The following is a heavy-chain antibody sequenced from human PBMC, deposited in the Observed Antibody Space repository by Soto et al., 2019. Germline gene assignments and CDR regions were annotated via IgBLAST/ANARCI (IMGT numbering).Heavy chain of an antibody. CDR3: AKRATTVPTPGNYFDF. CDR1: GFSFTDYS. V-gene: IGHV3-23*01. D-gene: IGHD2-15*01. J-gene: IGHJ4*02. Sequence: EVQLLESGGDLVQPGGSLRLSCVASGFSFTDYSMTWVRQAPGRGLEWVSTLTGIGTTFYADSVKGRFTISRDNSKNTLSLQMHRLRTEDTAHYYCAKRATTVPTPGNYFDFWGQGTLVTVSS. CDR2: LTGIGTT.